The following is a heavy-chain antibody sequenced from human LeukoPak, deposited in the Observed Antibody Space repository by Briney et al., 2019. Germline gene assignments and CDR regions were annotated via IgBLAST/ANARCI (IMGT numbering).Heavy chain of an antibody. J-gene: IGHJ4*02. V-gene: IGHV5-51*01. CDR2: IYPGDSDT. Sequence: GESRKISCKGSGYSFTSYWIRWVRQMPGIGLEWMGIIYPGDSDTRYSPSFQGQVTISADKSISTAYLQWSSLKASDTAMYYCARPAAGKKYYFDYWGQGTLVTVSS. CDR3: ARPAAGKKYYFDY. CDR1: GYSFTSYW. D-gene: IGHD6-13*01.